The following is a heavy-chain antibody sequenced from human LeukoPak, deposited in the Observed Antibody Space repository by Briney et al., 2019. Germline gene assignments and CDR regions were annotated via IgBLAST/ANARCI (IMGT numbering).Heavy chain of an antibody. CDR3: ARDNSVGDTAWWFDP. Sequence: AASVKVSCKASGYTFTSYYMHWVRQAPGQGLEWMGLINPSGSSTSYAQKFQGRLSLTRDTSTSTDYMELSSLRSEDTAVYYCARDNSVGDTAWWFDPWGQGTLVTVSS. CDR1: GYTFTSYY. J-gene: IGHJ5*02. CDR2: INPSGSST. D-gene: IGHD1-26*01. V-gene: IGHV1-46*01.